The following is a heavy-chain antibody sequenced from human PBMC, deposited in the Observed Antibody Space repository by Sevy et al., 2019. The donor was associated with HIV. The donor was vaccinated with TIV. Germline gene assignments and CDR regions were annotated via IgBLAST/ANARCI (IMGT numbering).Heavy chain of an antibody. CDR1: GFTFSSYA. V-gene: IGHV3-23*01. Sequence: GGSLRLSCAASGFTFSSYAMSWVRQAPGKGLEWVSAISGSGGSTYYADSVKGRFTISRDNSKNTLYLQMNSLRAEDTAGYYCAKQGYYYDSSGDIDYWGQGTLVTVSS. CDR3: AKQGYYYDSSGDIDY. CDR2: ISGSGGST. J-gene: IGHJ4*02. D-gene: IGHD3-22*01.